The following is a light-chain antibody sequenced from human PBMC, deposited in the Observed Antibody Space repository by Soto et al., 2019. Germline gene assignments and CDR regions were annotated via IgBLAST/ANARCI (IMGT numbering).Light chain of an antibody. CDR2: GAS. Sequence: EIVLTQSPGTLYLSPGERATLSCRASQSVSSSSLAWYQQKPGQAPRLLIYGASSRATGIPDRFSGSESGTDFTLTISRLEPEDFAVFYCHQYGSSPQTFGQGTKVDIK. J-gene: IGKJ1*01. CDR3: HQYGSSPQT. CDR1: QSVSSSS. V-gene: IGKV3-20*01.